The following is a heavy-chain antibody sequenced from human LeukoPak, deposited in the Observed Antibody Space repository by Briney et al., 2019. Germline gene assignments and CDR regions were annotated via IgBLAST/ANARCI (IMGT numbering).Heavy chain of an antibody. Sequence: PGGSLRLSCAASGFTFSNYAMHWVRRAPGEGLEWVGVISYDGSDKYYADSVKGRFTISRDNSKNTLYLQMNSLRAEDTAVYYCARSRDYLNYMDVWGKGTTVTVSS. CDR1: GFTFSNYA. CDR2: ISYDGSDK. J-gene: IGHJ6*03. D-gene: IGHD5-12*01. V-gene: IGHV3-30*04. CDR3: ARSRDYLNYMDV.